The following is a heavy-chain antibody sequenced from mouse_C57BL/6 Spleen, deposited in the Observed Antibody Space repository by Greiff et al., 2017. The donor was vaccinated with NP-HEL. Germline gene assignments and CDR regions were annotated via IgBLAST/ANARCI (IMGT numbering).Heavy chain of an antibody. CDR3: ARSYDGWFAY. Sequence: VQLQQSGPELVKPGASVKISCKASGYSFTSYYIHWVKQRPGQGLEWIGWIYPGSGNTKYNEKFKGKATLTADTSSSTAYMQLSSLTSEDSAVYYCARSYDGWFAYWGQGTLVTVSA. CDR1: GYSFTSYY. V-gene: IGHV1-66*01. CDR2: IYPGSGNT. J-gene: IGHJ3*01. D-gene: IGHD2-3*01.